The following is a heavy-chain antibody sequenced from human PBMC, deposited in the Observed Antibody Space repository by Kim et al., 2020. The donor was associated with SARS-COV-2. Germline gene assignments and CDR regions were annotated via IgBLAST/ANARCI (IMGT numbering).Heavy chain of an antibody. J-gene: IGHJ4*02. Sequence: GGSLRLSCAASGFTFSDYYMSWIRQAPGKGLEWVSYISSSSSYTNYADSVKGRFTISRDNAKNSLYLQMNSLRAEDTAVYYCASISSGLKGYWGQGTLVTVSS. CDR3: ASISSGLKGY. CDR1: GFTFSDYY. D-gene: IGHD6-19*01. CDR2: ISSSSSYT. V-gene: IGHV3-11*03.